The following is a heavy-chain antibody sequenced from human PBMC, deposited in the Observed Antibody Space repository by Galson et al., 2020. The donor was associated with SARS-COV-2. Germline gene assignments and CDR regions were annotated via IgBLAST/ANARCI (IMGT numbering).Heavy chain of an antibody. CDR1: GFTFSSYW. D-gene: IGHD3-22*01. J-gene: IGHJ4*02. CDR2: INRDGSST. V-gene: IGHV3-74*01. Sequence: GESLKISCAASGFTFSSYWMHWVHQAPGKGLVWVSHINRDGSSTSYADSVKGRFTISRDNAKNTLYLQMNSLRVEDTAVYYCARGPYYYDGSGYWAYWGQGTLVTVSS. CDR3: ARGPYYYDGSGYWAY.